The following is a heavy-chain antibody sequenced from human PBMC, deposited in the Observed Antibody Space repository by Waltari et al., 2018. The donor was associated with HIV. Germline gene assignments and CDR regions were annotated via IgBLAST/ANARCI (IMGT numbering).Heavy chain of an antibody. CDR1: VFTVGSNY. J-gene: IGHJ4*02. D-gene: IGHD4-4*01. V-gene: IGHV3-66*01. Sequence: EVQLVASGGALVQPGGSLRLSCVASVFTVGSNYMSWVRQAPGKALEWVSIIYSVGTTHYADSVKDRFTISRDNSKNTVYLQMDSLRVEDTAVYYCARAPTITTNFDYWGQGTLVTVSS. CDR3: ARAPTITTNFDY. CDR2: IYSVGTT.